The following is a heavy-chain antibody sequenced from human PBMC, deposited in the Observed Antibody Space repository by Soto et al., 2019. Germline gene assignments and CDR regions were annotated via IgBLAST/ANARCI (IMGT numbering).Heavy chain of an antibody. CDR3: ARDLSDRDAFDI. D-gene: IGHD3-9*01. CDR1: GGSISSYY. J-gene: IGHJ3*02. CDR2: IYYSGST. V-gene: IGHV4-59*01. Sequence: QVQLQESGPGLVKPSETLSLTCTVSGGSISSYYWSWIRQPPGKGLEWIGYIYYSGSTNYNPSLKSRVTISVDTSKNQFSLKLSSVTAADTAVYYCARDLSDRDAFDIWGQGTMVTVSS.